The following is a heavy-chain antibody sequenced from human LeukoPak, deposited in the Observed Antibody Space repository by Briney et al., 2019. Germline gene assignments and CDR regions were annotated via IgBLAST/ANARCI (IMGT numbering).Heavy chain of an antibody. CDR2: IYHSGST. D-gene: IGHD2-2*01. Sequence: PSETLSLTCAVSGGSISSSNWWSWVRQPPGKGLEWIGEIYHSGSTNYNPSLKSRVTISVDKSKNQFSLKLSSVTAADTAVYYCAREGCSSTSCYADYYYYGMDVWGQGTTVTVSS. J-gene: IGHJ6*02. V-gene: IGHV4-4*02. CDR1: GGSISSSNW. CDR3: AREGCSSTSCYADYYYYGMDV.